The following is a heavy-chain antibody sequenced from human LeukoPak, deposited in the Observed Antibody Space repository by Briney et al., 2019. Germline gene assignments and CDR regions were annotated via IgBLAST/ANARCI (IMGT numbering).Heavy chain of an antibody. V-gene: IGHV4-39*01. CDR3: APAYCNGDCFGY. Sequence: SETLSLTCTVSGGSISNNSYYRGWIRQPPGKGLEYIGSIYYTGSTCYNPSLKSRVTMSVDTSKNQFSLKLSSVTAADTAVYYCAPAYCNGDCFGYWGQGTLVTVSS. D-gene: IGHD2-15*01. CDR1: GGSISNNSYY. J-gene: IGHJ4*02. CDR2: IYYTGST.